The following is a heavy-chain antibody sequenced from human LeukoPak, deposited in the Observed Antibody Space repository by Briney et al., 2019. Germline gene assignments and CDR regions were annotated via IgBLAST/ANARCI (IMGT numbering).Heavy chain of an antibody. CDR1: GFTFSNTW. V-gene: IGHV3-74*03. J-gene: IGHJ4*02. CDR2: IHSDGIST. Sequence: PGGSLRLSCAASGFTFSNTWMHWVRQAPGKGLVWVSRIHSDGISTTYADSVKGRFTISRDNAKNTLYLQMNSLRAEDTAVYYCARGVATADYWGQGTLVTVSS. CDR3: ARGVATADY. D-gene: IGHD5-12*01.